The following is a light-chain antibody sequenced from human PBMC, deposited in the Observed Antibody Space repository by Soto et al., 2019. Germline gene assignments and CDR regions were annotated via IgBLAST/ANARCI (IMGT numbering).Light chain of an antibody. J-gene: IGKJ5*01. Sequence: TQSPSTLSASVGDRVTLSCRASQTVSRSLDWYQQKPGQAPRLLIYDASNRATGSPARFSGSGSGTDFTLTISSLEPEDFVVYYCQQRSDWPITFGQGTRLEIK. V-gene: IGKV3-11*01. CDR2: DAS. CDR3: QQRSDWPIT. CDR1: QTVSRS.